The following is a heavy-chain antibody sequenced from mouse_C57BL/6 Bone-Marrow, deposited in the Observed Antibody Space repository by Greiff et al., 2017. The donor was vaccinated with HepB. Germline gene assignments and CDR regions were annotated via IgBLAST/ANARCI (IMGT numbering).Heavy chain of an antibody. Sequence: VQLQQSGAELVKPGASVKLSCTASGFNIKDYYMHWVKQRTEQGLEWIGRIDPEDGDTKYAPKFQGKATITADTSSNTAYLQLSSLTSKDTAVYYCAKRIWLRREYYYAMDYWGQGTSVTVSS. CDR2: IDPEDGDT. CDR1: GFNIKDYY. V-gene: IGHV14-2*01. J-gene: IGHJ4*01. CDR3: AKRIWLRREYYYAMDY. D-gene: IGHD2-2*01.